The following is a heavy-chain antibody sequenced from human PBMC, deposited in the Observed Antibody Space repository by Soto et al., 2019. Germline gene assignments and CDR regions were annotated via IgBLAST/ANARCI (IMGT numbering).Heavy chain of an antibody. D-gene: IGHD6-13*01. CDR3: AKMCATRSMSSAVSD. V-gene: IGHV3-9*01. Sequence: EVLLVESGGGLVQQGRSLRLSCVISGFSFGEYAVHWVRQAPGKGLEWVSGLNWNSDVMGYADSVRGRFRTSKDHPENSRILQMTSRRPGDTATIFCAKMCATRSMSSAVSDCGHGTRVTVSP. CDR2: LNWNSDVM. J-gene: IGHJ4*01. CDR1: GFSFGEYA.